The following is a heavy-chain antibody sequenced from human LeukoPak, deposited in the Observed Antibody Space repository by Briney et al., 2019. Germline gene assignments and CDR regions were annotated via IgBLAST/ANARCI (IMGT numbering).Heavy chain of an antibody. CDR2: ISYDGSNK. CDR1: GFTFSSYG. J-gene: IGHJ3*02. V-gene: IGHV3-30*03. Sequence: GGSLRLSCAASGFTFSSYGMHWVRQAPGRGLEWVAVISYDGSNKYYADSVKGRFTISRDNSKNTLYLQMNSLRAEDTAVYYCARSLARVMEAFDIWGQGTMVTVSS. D-gene: IGHD2-21*01. CDR3: ARSLARVMEAFDI.